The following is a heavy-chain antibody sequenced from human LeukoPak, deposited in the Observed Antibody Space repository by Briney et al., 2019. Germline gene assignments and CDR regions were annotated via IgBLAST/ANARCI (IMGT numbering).Heavy chain of an antibody. CDR2: IYYRGST. D-gene: IGHD2-15*01. Sequence: SETLSLTCTVSGGSISSSSYYWGWIRQPPGKGLEWIGSIYYRGSTYYNPSLKSRVTISVDTSKNQFSLKLSSVTAADTAVYYCARGYCSGGSCYSYYYYNYMDVWGKGTTVTVSS. CDR3: ARGYCSGGSCYSYYYYNYMDV. V-gene: IGHV4-39*07. CDR1: GGSISSSSYY. J-gene: IGHJ6*03.